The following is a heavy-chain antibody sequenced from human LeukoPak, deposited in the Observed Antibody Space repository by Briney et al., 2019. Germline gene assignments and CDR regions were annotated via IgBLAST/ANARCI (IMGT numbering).Heavy chain of an antibody. J-gene: IGHJ4*01. V-gene: IGHV4-59*08. CDR3: ARHRDYYDT. D-gene: IGHD3-22*01. CDR1: GSSINNNF. Sequence: SETLSLTCTVSGSSINNNFWTWIRQPPGKGLEWIGYIYSSGSANYNPSIKSRVIISGDTSKNQISLKLTSVTAADTAVYFCARHRDYYDTWGRGTLVAVSS. CDR2: IYSSGSA.